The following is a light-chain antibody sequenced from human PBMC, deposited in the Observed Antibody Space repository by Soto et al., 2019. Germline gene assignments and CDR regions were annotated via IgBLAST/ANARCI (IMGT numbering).Light chain of an antibody. V-gene: IGKV1-9*01. CDR2: SAS. J-gene: IGKJ4*01. CDR3: QQLSRYPLT. CDR1: QALSNY. Sequence: DIQLTQSPSFLSASVGDRVTITCRASQALSNYLAWYQQKPGKAPDLLIYSASTLQSAVPSRFSGSGSETAFTLTIRDLQPEDFATYYCQQLSRYPLTFGGGTKVDIK.